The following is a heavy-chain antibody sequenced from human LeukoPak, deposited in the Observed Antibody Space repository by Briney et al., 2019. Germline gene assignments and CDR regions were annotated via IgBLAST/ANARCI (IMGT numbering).Heavy chain of an antibody. V-gene: IGHV4-39*07. Sequence: SETLSLTCTVSGGSISSSSYYWGWIRQPPGKGLEWIGSIYYSGSTYYNPSLKSRVTISVDTSKNQFSLKLSSVTAADTAVYYCARPRLRDDAFDIWGQGTMVTVSS. D-gene: IGHD4-17*01. J-gene: IGHJ3*02. CDR1: GGSISSSSYY. CDR3: ARPRLRDDAFDI. CDR2: IYYSGST.